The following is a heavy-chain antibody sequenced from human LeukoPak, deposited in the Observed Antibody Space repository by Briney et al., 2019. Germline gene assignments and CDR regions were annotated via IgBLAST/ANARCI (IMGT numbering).Heavy chain of an antibody. J-gene: IGHJ5*02. D-gene: IGHD1-26*01. CDR2: MDPNSGNT. Sequence: ASVKVSCKASGYTFTNYDINWVRQATGQGLEWMGWMDPNSGNTGYAQKFQGGVTMTRNTSISTAYMELSSLRSEDTALYYCARDIAGATKGGWFDTWGQGTPVTVSS. V-gene: IGHV1-8*01. CDR1: GYTFTNYD. CDR3: ARDIAGATKGGWFDT.